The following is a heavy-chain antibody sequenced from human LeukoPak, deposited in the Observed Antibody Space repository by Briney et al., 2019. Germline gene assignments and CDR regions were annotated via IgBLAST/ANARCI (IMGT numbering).Heavy chain of an antibody. CDR1: GFSLSTSGVC. J-gene: IGHJ4*02. CDR3: ARTGPVPALYCFDY. Sequence: SGPTLVNPTQTLTLTCTFSGFSLSTSGVCVSWIRQPPGKALEWLALIDWDDEKFYRTSLKTRLTISKDTSKNQVVLTVTNMDPVDTATYYCARTGPVPALYCFDYWGQGTLVTVSS. CDR2: IDWDDEK. V-gene: IGHV2-70*13. D-gene: IGHD6-6*01.